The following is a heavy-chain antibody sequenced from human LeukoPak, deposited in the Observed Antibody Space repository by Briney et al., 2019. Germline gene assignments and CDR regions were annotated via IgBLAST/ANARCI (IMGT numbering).Heavy chain of an antibody. J-gene: IGHJ4*02. CDR3: ARDRSYDLRGVDY. D-gene: IGHD3-10*01. V-gene: IGHV4-59*12. Sequence: KPSETLSLTCTVSGASISGYYWSWIRQPPGKGLEWIGYIHYSGTTKYNPSHKSRVTISVDTSKNQFSLKLSSVTAADTAVYYCARDRSYDLRGVDYWGQGTLVTVSS. CDR2: IHYSGTT. CDR1: GASISGYY.